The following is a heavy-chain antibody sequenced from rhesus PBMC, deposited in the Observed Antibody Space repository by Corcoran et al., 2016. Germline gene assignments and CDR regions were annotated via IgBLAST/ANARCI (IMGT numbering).Heavy chain of an antibody. Sequence: QLQLQESGPGLVKPSETLSLTCAVSGGSISSNYWSWIRQPPGKGLEWIGRIFGSGGNTDYNPSLKTRVSISTDTSKNQFSLKLSSVTAADTAVYYCARDYNFWTGYYTGDAFDFWGQGLRVTVSS. V-gene: IGHV4-173*01. J-gene: IGHJ3*01. CDR2: IFGSGGNT. CDR3: ARDYNFWTGYYTGDAFDF. D-gene: IGHD3-3*01. CDR1: GGSISSNY.